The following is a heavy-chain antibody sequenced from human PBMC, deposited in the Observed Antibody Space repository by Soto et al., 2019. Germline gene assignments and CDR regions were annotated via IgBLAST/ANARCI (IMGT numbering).Heavy chain of an antibody. CDR2: MNPNNGNT. J-gene: IGHJ4*02. Sequence: ASVKVSCKASGYTFTSYDINWVRQATGQDFEWMGWMNPNNGNTAYAQKFQGRVTMTRDTSKSTAFMELSGLTSEDTAVYYCARGPRNWGVDYWGQGTRVTVSS. CDR1: GYTFTSYD. CDR3: ARGPRNWGVDY. D-gene: IGHD7-27*01. V-gene: IGHV1-8*01.